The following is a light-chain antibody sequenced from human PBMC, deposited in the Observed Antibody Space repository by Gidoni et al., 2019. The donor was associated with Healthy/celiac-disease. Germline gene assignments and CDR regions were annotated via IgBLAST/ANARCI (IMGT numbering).Light chain of an antibody. CDR3: QQRGNWPLT. V-gene: IGKV3-11*01. CDR2: DAS. CDR1: QSVSSY. J-gene: IGKJ4*01. Sequence: DMALTQSPATLSLSPGERATLSCRASQSVSSYLAWYQQKPGQAPRLLISDASNRATGIPARFSGSGSGTDFTLTISSLEPEDFAVYYCQQRGNWPLTFGGGTKVEIK.